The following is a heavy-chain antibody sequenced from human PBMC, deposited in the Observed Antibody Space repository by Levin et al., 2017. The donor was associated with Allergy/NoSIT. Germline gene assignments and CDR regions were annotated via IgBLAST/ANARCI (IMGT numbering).Heavy chain of an antibody. J-gene: IGHJ4*02. CDR1: GFTFSRYS. Sequence: GGSLRLSCAASGFTFSRYSMHWVRQGPGKGLVWVSRIYTDGSGTSYADSVKGRFTISRDNAKSTLFLQMNSVRAEDTAVYYCARGSNFAHDYWGQGTLVTVSS. CDR3: ARGSNFAHDY. D-gene: IGHD1-7*01. CDR2: IYTDGSGT. V-gene: IGHV3-74*01.